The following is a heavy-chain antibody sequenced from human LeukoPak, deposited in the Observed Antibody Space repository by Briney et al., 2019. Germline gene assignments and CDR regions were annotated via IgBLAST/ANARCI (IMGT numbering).Heavy chain of an antibody. D-gene: IGHD3-10*01. Sequence: SETLSLTCTVSGGSMSSSSYYWGWIRQPPGKGLEWIGYIYYSGSTNYNPSLKSRVTISVDTSKNQFSLKLSSVTAADTAVYYCAGESYGSGSYIAFDIWGQGTMVTVSS. CDR2: IYYSGST. CDR3: AGESYGSGSYIAFDI. V-gene: IGHV4-61*05. CDR1: GGSMSSSSYY. J-gene: IGHJ3*02.